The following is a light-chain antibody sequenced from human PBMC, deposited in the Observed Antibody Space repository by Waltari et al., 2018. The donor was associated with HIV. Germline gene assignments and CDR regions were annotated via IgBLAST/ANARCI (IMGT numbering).Light chain of an antibody. J-gene: IGLJ3*02. Sequence: PGQSITISCTGTSSDVGVYNYVSWYQQHPGKVPKLMIYEVTNRPSGVSDRFSGSKSGNTASLTISSLQAEDEADYYCSSYTSSSTLVFGGGTKLTVL. V-gene: IGLV2-14*01. CDR3: SSYTSSSTLV. CDR1: SSDVGVYNY. CDR2: EVT.